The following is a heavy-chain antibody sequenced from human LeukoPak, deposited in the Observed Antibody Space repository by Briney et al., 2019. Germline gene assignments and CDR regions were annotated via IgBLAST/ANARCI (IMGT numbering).Heavy chain of an antibody. CDR3: TRGAGYCSCTTCSNWFDP. CDR1: GRSFSGYY. J-gene: IGHJ5*02. V-gene: IGHV4-34*01. Sequence: SETLSISCAVSGRSFSGYYWTWIRQTPGKGLEWIGEINQSADTNYNPSLKSRVTMSVDTSKKHFSLKMTSVTAADTAFYFCTRGAGYCSCTTCSNWFDPWGQGTLVTVSS. CDR2: INQSADT. D-gene: IGHD2-2*01.